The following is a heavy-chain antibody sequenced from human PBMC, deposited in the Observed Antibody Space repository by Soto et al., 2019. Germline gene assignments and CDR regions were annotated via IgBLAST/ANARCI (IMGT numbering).Heavy chain of an antibody. CDR3: ARGTGTNKSYYYYGMDV. CDR1: GFTFSSYA. J-gene: IGHJ6*02. D-gene: IGHD1-1*01. V-gene: IGHV3-30-3*01. CDR2: ISYDGSNK. Sequence: QVQLVESGGGVVQPGRSLRLSCAASGFTFSSYAMHWVRQAPGKGLEWVAVISYDGSNKYYADSVKGRFTISRDNSKNTLYLQMNSLRAEDTAVYYCARGTGTNKSYYYYGMDVWGQGTTVTVSS.